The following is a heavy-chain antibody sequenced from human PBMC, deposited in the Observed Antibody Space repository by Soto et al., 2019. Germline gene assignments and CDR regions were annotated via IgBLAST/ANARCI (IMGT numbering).Heavy chain of an antibody. CDR1: GYSFTSYW. D-gene: IGHD2-15*01. CDR3: ARVGLVVVAAISPFDI. Sequence: PGESLKISCKGSGYSFTSYWIGWVRQMPGKGLEWMGIIYPGDSDTRYSPSFQGQVTISADKSISTAYLQWSSLKASDTAMYYWARVGLVVVAAISPFDIWGQGTMVTVS. CDR2: IYPGDSDT. J-gene: IGHJ3*02. V-gene: IGHV5-51*01.